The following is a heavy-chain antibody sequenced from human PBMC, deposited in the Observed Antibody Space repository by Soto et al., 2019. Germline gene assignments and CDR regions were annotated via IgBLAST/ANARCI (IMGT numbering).Heavy chain of an antibody. V-gene: IGHV1-8*01. Sequence: QVQLVQSGAEVKKPGASVKVSCKASGYTFTSYDINWVRQATGQGLEWMGWKNPNSGNTGYAQKFQGRVTMTRNTSISTAYMELSSLRSEDTAVYYCARFGRYCSSTSCYRRGWFDPWGQGTLVTVSS. CDR1: GYTFTSYD. J-gene: IGHJ5*02. CDR3: ARFGRYCSSTSCYRRGWFDP. D-gene: IGHD2-2*02. CDR2: KNPNSGNT.